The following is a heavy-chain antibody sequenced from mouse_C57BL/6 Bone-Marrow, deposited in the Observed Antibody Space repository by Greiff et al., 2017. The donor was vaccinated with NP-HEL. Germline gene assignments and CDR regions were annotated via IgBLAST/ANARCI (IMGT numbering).Heavy chain of an antibody. D-gene: IGHD1-1*01. Sequence: VKLVESGPGLVAPSHCLSITCTVSGFSLTSYGVSWVRQPPGKGLEWLGVIWGDGSTNYHSALISRLSISKENYKSQVFLKLNSLQTDDTATYYCAERGVYYGSSYGAMDYWGQGTSVTVSS. CDR1: GFSLTSYG. J-gene: IGHJ4*01. V-gene: IGHV2-3*01. CDR3: AERGVYYGSSYGAMDY. CDR2: IWGDGST.